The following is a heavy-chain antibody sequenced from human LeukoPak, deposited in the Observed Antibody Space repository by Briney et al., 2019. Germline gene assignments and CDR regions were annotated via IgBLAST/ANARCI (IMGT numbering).Heavy chain of an antibody. CDR2: ISGSSSSI. CDR3: ARFGGGFKGFDY. CDR1: GFTFSIYG. D-gene: IGHD2-15*01. V-gene: IGHV3-48*02. Sequence: GGSLRLSCAASGFTFSIYGMNWVRQAPGKWLEWVSYISGSSSSIYYADSVKGRFTISRDNANNPLFLQMNGLRDEDTAVYYCARFGGGFKGFDYWGQGALVTVSS. J-gene: IGHJ4*02.